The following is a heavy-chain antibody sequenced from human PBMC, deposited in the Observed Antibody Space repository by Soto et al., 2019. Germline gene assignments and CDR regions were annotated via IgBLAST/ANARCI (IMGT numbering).Heavy chain of an antibody. Sequence: LSLTCTVSGGSISSYYWSWIRQPPGKGLEWIGYIYYSGSTNYNPSLKSRVTISVDTSKNQFSLKLSSVTAADTAVYYCARHVRGKSTVTTRVLLSYFDYWGQGTLVTVSS. D-gene: IGHD4-17*01. V-gene: IGHV4-59*08. J-gene: IGHJ4*02. CDR2: IYYSGST. CDR3: ARHVRGKSTVTTRVLLSYFDY. CDR1: GGSISSYY.